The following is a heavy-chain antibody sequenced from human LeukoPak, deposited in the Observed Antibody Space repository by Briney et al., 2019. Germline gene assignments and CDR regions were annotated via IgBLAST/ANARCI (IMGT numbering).Heavy chain of an antibody. D-gene: IGHD6-13*01. CDR3: ARDLTLTAAGRGY. V-gene: IGHV3-21*01. CDR1: GFTFSSYS. Sequence: GGSLRLSCAASGFTFSSYSMNWVRQAPGKGLEWVSSISSSSSYIYYADSVKGRFTISRDNAKNSLYLQMNSLRAEDTAVYYCARDLTLTAAGRGYWGQGTLVTVSS. J-gene: IGHJ4*02. CDR2: ISSSSSYI.